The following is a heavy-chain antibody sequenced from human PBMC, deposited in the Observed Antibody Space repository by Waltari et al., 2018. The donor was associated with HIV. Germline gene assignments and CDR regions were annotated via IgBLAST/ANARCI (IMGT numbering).Heavy chain of an antibody. Sequence: QVQLVESGGGVVQPGRSLRLSCAASGFTFSSYGMHWVRQAPGKGLEWVTVISYYGENKYYADSVKGRFTISRDNSKNTLYLQMNSLRPEDTAVYYCARGASGWSPGYWGQGTLVTVSS. J-gene: IGHJ4*02. CDR3: ARGASGWSPGY. V-gene: IGHV3-30*03. CDR2: ISYYGENK. CDR1: GFTFSSYG. D-gene: IGHD6-19*01.